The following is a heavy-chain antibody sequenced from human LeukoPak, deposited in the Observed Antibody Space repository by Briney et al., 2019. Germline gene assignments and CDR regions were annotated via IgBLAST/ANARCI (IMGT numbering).Heavy chain of an antibody. CDR2: IKQDGSEK. J-gene: IGHJ4*02. CDR3: ARVVWFGELLHFDY. CDR1: GFTFSSYW. D-gene: IGHD3-10*01. Sequence: QAGGSLRLSSAASGFTFSSYWMSWVRQAPGKGLEWVANIKQDGSEKYYVDSVKGRFTISRDNAKNSLYLQMNSLRAEDTAVYYCARVVWFGELLHFDYWGQGTLVTVSS. V-gene: IGHV3-7*05.